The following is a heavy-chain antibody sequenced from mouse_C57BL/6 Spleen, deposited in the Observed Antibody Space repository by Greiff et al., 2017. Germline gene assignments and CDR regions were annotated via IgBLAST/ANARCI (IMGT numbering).Heavy chain of an antibody. CDR1: GYTFTSYW. CDR3: ARDPSFAY. CDR2: IDPSDSET. Sequence: QVQLQQPGAELVRPGSSVKLSCKASGYTFTSYWMHWVKQRPIQGLEWIGNIDPSDSETRYNQKFKDKATLTVDKSSSTAYMQLSSLTSEDSAVYYCARDPSFAYWGQGTLVTVSA. V-gene: IGHV1-52*01. J-gene: IGHJ3*01.